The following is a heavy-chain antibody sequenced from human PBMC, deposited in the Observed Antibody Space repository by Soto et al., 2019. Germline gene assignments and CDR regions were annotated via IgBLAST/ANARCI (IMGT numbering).Heavy chain of an antibody. CDR3: VRGSYGDSAS. Sequence: EVQLVESGGGLVKPRGSLRLSCAASGFTFSAYTMNWVRQAPGKGLEWVSSLDPSSTYIYYADSVKGRFTLSRNNAKNSLFLRLNSPRADATALYYCVRGSYGDSASWGQGTLVTVSS. V-gene: IGHV3-21*02. CDR1: GFTFSAYT. D-gene: IGHD4-17*01. CDR2: LDPSSTYI. J-gene: IGHJ5*02.